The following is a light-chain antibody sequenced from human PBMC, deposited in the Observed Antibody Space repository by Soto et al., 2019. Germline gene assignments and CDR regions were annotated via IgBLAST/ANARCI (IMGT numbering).Light chain of an antibody. Sequence: DIPMTQSPSSLSASVGDRVTITCQASQDISNYLNWYQQKPGKAPKLLIYDASNLETGVPSRFSGSGSGTDFTFTISSLQPEDIATYYCQQYDNLSYTFGQGTKLEIK. CDR3: QQYDNLSYT. CDR1: QDISNY. J-gene: IGKJ2*01. V-gene: IGKV1-33*01. CDR2: DAS.